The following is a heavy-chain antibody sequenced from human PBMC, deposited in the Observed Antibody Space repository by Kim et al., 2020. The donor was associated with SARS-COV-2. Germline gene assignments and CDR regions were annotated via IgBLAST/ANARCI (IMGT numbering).Heavy chain of an antibody. Sequence: GGSLRLSCAASGFTFDDYGMSWVRQAPGKGLEWVSGINWNGGSTGYADSVKGRFTISRDNAKNSLYLQMNSLRAEDTALYHCAKYDDSSGYYYEMGAFDIWGQGTMVTVSS. CDR2: INWNGGST. CDR3: AKYDDSSGYYYEMGAFDI. D-gene: IGHD3-22*01. CDR1: GFTFDDYG. V-gene: IGHV3-20*01. J-gene: IGHJ3*02.